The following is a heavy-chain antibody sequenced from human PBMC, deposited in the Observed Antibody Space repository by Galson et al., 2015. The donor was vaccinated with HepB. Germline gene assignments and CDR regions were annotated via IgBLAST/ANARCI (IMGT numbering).Heavy chain of an antibody. J-gene: IGHJ4*02. Sequence: PALVKPTQTLTPTCTFSGFSLSTSRVGVGWIRQPPGKALEWLALIYWDDDKRYSPSLKSRLTITKDTSKNQVVLTMTNMDPVDTATYYCAHLVESDFWSGYYPYYFDYWGQGTLVTVSS. D-gene: IGHD3-3*01. CDR2: IYWDDDK. V-gene: IGHV2-5*02. CDR3: AHLVESDFWSGYYPYYFDY. CDR1: GFSLSTSRVG.